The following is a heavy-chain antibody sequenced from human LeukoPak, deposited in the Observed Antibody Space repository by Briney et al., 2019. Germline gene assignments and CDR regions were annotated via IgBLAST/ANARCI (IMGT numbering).Heavy chain of an antibody. V-gene: IGHV1-24*01. Sequence: GASVKVSCKVSGYTLTELSTHWVRQAPGKGLEWMGGFDPEDGETIYAQKFQGRVTMTEDTSTDTAYMELSSLRSEDTAVYYCATLYSNYFYYYGMDVWGQGTTVTVSS. J-gene: IGHJ6*02. CDR1: GYTLTELS. CDR3: ATLYSNYFYYYGMDV. D-gene: IGHD4-11*01. CDR2: FDPEDGET.